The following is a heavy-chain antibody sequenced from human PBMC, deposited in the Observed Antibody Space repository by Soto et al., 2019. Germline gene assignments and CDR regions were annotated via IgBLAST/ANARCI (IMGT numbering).Heavy chain of an antibody. D-gene: IGHD6-19*01. CDR2: INTDGSFR. J-gene: IGHJ4*02. Sequence: EVQLVESGGGLVQPGGSLRLSCTASGFTFSNHWMHWVRQGPGQGLVWVSRINTDGSFRDYADSVRGRFTLSRDNAKNTLILQMNSLRAEDTAVYYCVRGTSAWSGKDYWGQGTLVTVSS. V-gene: IGHV3-74*01. CDR3: VRGTSAWSGKDY. CDR1: GFTFSNHW.